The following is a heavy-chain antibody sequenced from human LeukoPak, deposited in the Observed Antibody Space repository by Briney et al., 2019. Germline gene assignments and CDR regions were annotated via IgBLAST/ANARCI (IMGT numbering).Heavy chain of an antibody. CDR3: AKYCSSTSCFSPIRDY. CDR2: ISGSGGST. D-gene: IGHD2-2*01. CDR1: GFTFSSYA. Sequence: PGGSLRLSCAASGFTFSSYAMSWVRQAPGKGLEWVSAISGSGGSTYYADSVKGRFTISRDNSKNTLYLQMNSLRAEDTAVYYCAKYCSSTSCFSPIRDYWGQGTLVTVSS. V-gene: IGHV3-23*01. J-gene: IGHJ4*02.